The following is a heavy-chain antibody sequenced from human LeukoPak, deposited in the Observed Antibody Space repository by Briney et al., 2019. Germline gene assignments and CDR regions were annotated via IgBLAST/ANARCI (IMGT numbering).Heavy chain of an antibody. CDR3: ARRRIRLAPFDY. D-gene: IGHD6-19*01. CDR1: GGSFSGYY. Sequence: SETLSLTCAVYGGSFSGYYWSWIRQPPGKGLEWIGEINHSGSTNYNPSLKSRVTISVDTSKNQFSLKLSSVTAADTAVYYCARRRIRLAPFDYWGQGTLVTVSS. CDR2: INHSGST. V-gene: IGHV4-34*01. J-gene: IGHJ4*02.